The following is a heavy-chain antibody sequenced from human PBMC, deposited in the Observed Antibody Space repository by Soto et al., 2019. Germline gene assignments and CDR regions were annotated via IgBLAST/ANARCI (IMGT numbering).Heavy chain of an antibody. CDR2: ISYGGGTT. V-gene: IGHV3-23*01. Sequence: GALRLSCAASEFTFSNYAMSWVRQAPGKGLEWVSAISYGGGTTYYADSVKGRFTISRDNSKNTLYLQMNSLRAEDTAVYYCAKNPGYYYDSTGYHFDYWGQGTLVTSPQ. J-gene: IGHJ4*02. CDR1: EFTFSNYA. D-gene: IGHD3-22*01. CDR3: AKNPGYYYDSTGYHFDY.